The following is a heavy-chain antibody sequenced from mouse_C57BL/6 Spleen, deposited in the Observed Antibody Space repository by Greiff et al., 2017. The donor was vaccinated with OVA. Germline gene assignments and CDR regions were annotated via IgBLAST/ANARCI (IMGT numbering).Heavy chain of an antibody. V-gene: IGHV1-69*01. CDR3: ARDGRSDWGG. J-gene: IGHJ2*01. CDR2: IDPSDSYT. CDR1: GYTFTSYW. D-gene: IGHD1-1*01. Sequence: QVQLQQPGAELVMPGASVKLSCKASGYTFTSYWMHWVKQRTGQGLEWIGEIDPSDSYTKYTQKFKGKSTLTVHKSSSTAYMQLSSRTWEDCAVDYCARDGRSDWGGGGQGATLTVA.